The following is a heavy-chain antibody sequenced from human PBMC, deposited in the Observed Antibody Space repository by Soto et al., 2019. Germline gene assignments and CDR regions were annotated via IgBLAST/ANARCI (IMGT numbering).Heavy chain of an antibody. D-gene: IGHD6-13*01. CDR2: ISAYNGNT. Sequence: ASVKVSSKASGYTFTSYGISWVRQAPGQGLERMGWISAYNGNTNYAQKLQGRVTMTTDTSTSTAYMELRSLRSDDTAVYYCAREFTPGSSWYASPYYYYRMDVWGQRSTV. CDR3: AREFTPGSSWYASPYYYYRMDV. CDR1: GYTFTSYG. J-gene: IGHJ6*01. V-gene: IGHV1-18*04.